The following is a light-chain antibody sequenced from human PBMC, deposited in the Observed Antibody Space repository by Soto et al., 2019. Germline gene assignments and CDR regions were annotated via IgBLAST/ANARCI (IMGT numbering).Light chain of an antibody. CDR3: LQHNSYPLT. Sequence: DIQMTPSPSSLSASVGDRVTITCRASQGIRNDLHWYQQKPGKAPKRLIYAASSLQSGVPSRFSGSGSGTEFTLTISYLQPEDFATDYCLQHNSYPLTFGGGTKVEIK. V-gene: IGKV1-17*02. CDR2: AAS. J-gene: IGKJ4*01. CDR1: QGIRND.